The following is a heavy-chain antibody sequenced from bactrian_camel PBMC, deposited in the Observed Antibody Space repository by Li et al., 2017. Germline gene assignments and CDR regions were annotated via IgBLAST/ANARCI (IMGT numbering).Heavy chain of an antibody. CDR1: ESIYKNNC. Sequence: HVQLVESGGGSVQAGGSLRLSCVASESIYKNNCVGWFRQAPGKQREGVAFIDNSGDANYAEVVKGRFTISHDAAKNSIDLEMNSLKPDDTAVYYCAATGQMLSVAGCRTQGTQVTVS. D-gene: IGHD1*01. V-gene: IGHV3S53*01. J-gene: IGHJ4*01. CDR2: IDNSGDA.